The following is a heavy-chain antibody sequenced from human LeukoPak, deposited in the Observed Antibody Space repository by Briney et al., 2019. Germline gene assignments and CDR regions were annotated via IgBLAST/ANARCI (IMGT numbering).Heavy chain of an antibody. J-gene: IGHJ4*02. D-gene: IGHD2-2*01. CDR1: GFTFSSYW. CDR2: IKQDGSEK. Sequence: PGGSLRLSCAASGFTFSSYWMSWVRQAPGKGLEWVANIKQDGSEKYYVDSVKGRFTISRDNAKNSLYLQMSSLRAEDTAVYYCAREIVVARGASYFDYWGQGSLVTVSS. V-gene: IGHV3-7*03. CDR3: AREIVVARGASYFDY.